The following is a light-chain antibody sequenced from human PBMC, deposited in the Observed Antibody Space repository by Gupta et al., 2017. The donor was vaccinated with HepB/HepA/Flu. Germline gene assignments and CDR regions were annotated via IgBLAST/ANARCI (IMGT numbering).Light chain of an antibody. J-gene: IGKJ5*01. CDR2: DAS. V-gene: IGKV3-11*01. CDR1: QSVSSY. Sequence: IVLTHSPATLSLSPGERATLSCRASQSVSSYLAWYQQKPGQAPRLLIYDASNRATGLPARFSGSGSGTDFTLTISSLEPEDFTVYYCQQRSNWQITFGQGTRLEIK. CDR3: QQRSNWQIT.